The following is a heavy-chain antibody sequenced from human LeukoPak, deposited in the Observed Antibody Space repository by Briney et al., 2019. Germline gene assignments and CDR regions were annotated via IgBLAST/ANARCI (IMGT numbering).Heavy chain of an antibody. Sequence: SETLSLTRTVSGGSISSSSYYWGWIRQPPGKGLEWIGSIYYSGSTYYNPSLKSRVTISVDTSKNQFSLKLSSVTAADAAVYYCARQRTFGSSWYGETRRWFDPWGQGTLVTVSS. J-gene: IGHJ5*02. D-gene: IGHD6-13*01. V-gene: IGHV4-39*01. CDR3: ARQRTFGSSWYGETRRWFDP. CDR2: IYYSGST. CDR1: GGSISSSSYY.